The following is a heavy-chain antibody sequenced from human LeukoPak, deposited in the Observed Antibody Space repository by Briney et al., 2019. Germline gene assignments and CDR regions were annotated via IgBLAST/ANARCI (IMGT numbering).Heavy chain of an antibody. Sequence: SETLSLTCAVYGGSFSGYYWSWIRQPPGKGLEWIGEINHSGSTNYNPSLKSRVTMSVDTSKNQFSLKLSSVTAADTAVYYCARGRLTTYSSSSYYFDYWGQGTLVTVSS. CDR1: GGSFSGYY. J-gene: IGHJ4*02. CDR3: ARGRLTTYSSSSYYFDY. CDR2: INHSGST. D-gene: IGHD6-13*01. V-gene: IGHV4-34*01.